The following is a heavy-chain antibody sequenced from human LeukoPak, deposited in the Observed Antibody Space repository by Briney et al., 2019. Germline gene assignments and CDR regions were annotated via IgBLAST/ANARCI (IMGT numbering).Heavy chain of an antibody. CDR2: TYYRSKWYN. CDR3: TTDYYYDSSGSYYTIDY. D-gene: IGHD3-22*01. CDR1: GDSVSSNSAA. V-gene: IGHV6-1*01. J-gene: IGHJ4*02. Sequence: SQTLSLTCAISGDSVSSNSAAWNWIRQSPSRGLEWLGRTYYRSKWYNDYAVSVKSRITINPDTSKNQFSLQLNSVTPEDTAVYYCTTDYYYDSSGSYYTIDYWGQGTLVTVSS.